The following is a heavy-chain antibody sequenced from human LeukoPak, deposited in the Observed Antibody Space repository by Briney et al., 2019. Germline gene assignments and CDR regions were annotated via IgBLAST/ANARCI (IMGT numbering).Heavy chain of an antibody. Sequence: PSETLSLTCPFSACSISNRGYHGGWIRQPPGKGRQGVGSIDYSGSTYYNPSLKSRVTISVDTSKNQLSLKLSPVTAEDTAVYYCARRSPWFGELSLYYFDYWGQGNLVTVSS. CDR2: IDYSGST. V-gene: IGHV4-39*01. D-gene: IGHD3-10*01. CDR3: ARRSPWFGELSLYYFDY. CDR1: ACSISNRGYH. J-gene: IGHJ4*02.